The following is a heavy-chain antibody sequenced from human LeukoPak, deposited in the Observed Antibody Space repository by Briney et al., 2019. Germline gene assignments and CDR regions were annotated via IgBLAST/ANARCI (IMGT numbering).Heavy chain of an antibody. D-gene: IGHD4-17*01. CDR1: GYSFTSYW. CDR3: ARLLDYGDSGRSDY. CDR2: IYPGDSDT. V-gene: IGHV5-51*01. Sequence: RRGESLKISCKGSGYSFTSYWIGWVRQMPGKGLEWMGIIYPGDSDTRYSPSFQGQVTISADKSISTAYLQWSSLKASDTAMFYRARLLDYGDSGRSDYWGQGTLVTVSS. J-gene: IGHJ4*02.